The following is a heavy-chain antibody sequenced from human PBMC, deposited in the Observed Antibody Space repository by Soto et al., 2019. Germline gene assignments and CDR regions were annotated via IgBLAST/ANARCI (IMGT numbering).Heavy chain of an antibody. D-gene: IGHD2-15*01. CDR1: GASINYNSYY. V-gene: IGHV4-39*02. J-gene: IGHJ5*02. CDR3: ARLVVVATVANA. CDR2: IFYTGTT. Sequence: ETLSLTCSVSGASINYNSYYWGWVRQPPGKGLEWVGGIFYTGTTYYSPSLKDRVTISVDTSKNSFSLNLTSVTAADTAVYFCARLVVVATVANAWGQGPLVTVSS.